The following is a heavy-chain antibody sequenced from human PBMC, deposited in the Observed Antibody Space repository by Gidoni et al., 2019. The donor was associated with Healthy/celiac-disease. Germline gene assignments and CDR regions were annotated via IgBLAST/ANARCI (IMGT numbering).Heavy chain of an antibody. CDR2: IKQDGSDK. Sequence: EVQLVESGGGLVQPGGSLRLSCGASGFPFSCYLMRWVSQVPVKGLEGVANIKQDGSDKDYVDSGRGRFTFSRDNAKNSRYLQMNGLRAEDTAVYYCAREPNFGGDYGWYYYSGMDVWGQGTTVTVSS. CDR1: GFPFSCYL. J-gene: IGHJ6*02. D-gene: IGHD4-17*01. CDR3: AREPNFGGDYGWYYYSGMDV. V-gene: IGHV3-7*03.